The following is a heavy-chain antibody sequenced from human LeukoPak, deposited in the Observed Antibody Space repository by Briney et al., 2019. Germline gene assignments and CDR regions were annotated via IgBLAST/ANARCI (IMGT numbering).Heavy chain of an antibody. V-gene: IGHV1-69*05. Sequence: ASVKVSCKASGGTFISYAISWVRQAPGQGLEWMGGIIPIFGTANYAQKFQGRVTMTRDTSISTAYMELSRLRSDDTAVYYCARDLRVRGPMDVWGKGTTVTISS. CDR3: ARDLRVRGPMDV. CDR1: GGTFISYA. J-gene: IGHJ6*03. CDR2: IIPIFGTA. D-gene: IGHD3-10*01.